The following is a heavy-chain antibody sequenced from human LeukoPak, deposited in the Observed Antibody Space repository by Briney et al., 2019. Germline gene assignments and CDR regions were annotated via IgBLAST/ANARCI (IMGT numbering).Heavy chain of an antibody. CDR3: ARSPLWVVVVPATMVAFDI. D-gene: IGHD2-2*01. CDR1: GGSISSGDYY. J-gene: IGHJ3*02. CDR2: IYYSGNT. V-gene: IGHV4-30-4*01. Sequence: SETLSLTCTVSGGSISSGDYYWSWIRQPPGKGLEWIGYIYYSGNTNYNPSLRSRVTISIDTSENQFSLKVNSVTAADTAVYYCARSPLWVVVVPATMVAFDIWGQGTMVTVSS.